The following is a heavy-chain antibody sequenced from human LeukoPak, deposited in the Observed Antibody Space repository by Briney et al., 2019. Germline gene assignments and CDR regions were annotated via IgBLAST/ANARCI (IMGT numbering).Heavy chain of an antibody. CDR1: GYTFTSYG. J-gene: IGHJ6*02. V-gene: IGHV1-18*01. CDR2: ISAYNGNT. CDR3: ARVTYYYDSSGYSRLDYYYDLDV. Sequence: GASVKVSCKASGYTFTSYGISWVRQAPGQGLGWMGWISAYNGNTNYAQKLQGRVTMTTDTSTSTAYMELRSLRSDDTAVYYCARVTYYYDSSGYSRLDYYYDLDVWGQGTTVTVSS. D-gene: IGHD3-22*01.